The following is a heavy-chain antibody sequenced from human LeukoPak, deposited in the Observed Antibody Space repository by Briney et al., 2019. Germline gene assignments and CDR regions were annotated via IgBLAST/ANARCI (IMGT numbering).Heavy chain of an antibody. V-gene: IGHV3-30*04. D-gene: IGHD3-10*01. Sequence: GGSLRLSCAASGFTFSSYAMHWVRQAPGKGRQGGAVISYDGSNKYYADSVKGRFTISRDNSKNTLYLQMNSLRAEDTAVYYCARVSLSGSGSYSPGYWGQGTLVTVSS. J-gene: IGHJ4*02. CDR2: ISYDGSNK. CDR1: GFTFSSYA. CDR3: ARVSLSGSGSYSPGY.